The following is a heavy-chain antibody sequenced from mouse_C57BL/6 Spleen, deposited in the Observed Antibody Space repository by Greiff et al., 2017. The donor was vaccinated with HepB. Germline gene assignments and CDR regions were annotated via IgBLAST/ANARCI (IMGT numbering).Heavy chain of an antibody. D-gene: IGHD2-4*01. CDR2: INYDGSST. CDR1: GFTFSDYY. J-gene: IGHJ4*01. Sequence: EVKVVESEGGLVQPGSSMKLSCTASGFTFSDYYMAWVRQVPEKGLEWVANINYDGSSTYYLDSLKSRFIISRDNAKNILYLQMSSLKSEDTATYYCARGGLPYYAMDYWDQGTSVTVSS. V-gene: IGHV5-16*01. CDR3: ARGGLPYYAMDY.